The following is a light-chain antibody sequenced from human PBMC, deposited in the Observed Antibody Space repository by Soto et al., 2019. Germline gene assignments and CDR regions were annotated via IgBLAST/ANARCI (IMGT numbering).Light chain of an antibody. CDR3: QQLNSYP. CDR1: QGISSY. Sequence: DIQLTQSPSFLSASVGDRVTITCRASQGISSYLAWYQQKPGKAPKLLIYAASTLQSGVPSRFSGSGSGTEFTLTISSLQPEDFATYYCQQLNSYPFGPATKVDIK. J-gene: IGKJ3*01. CDR2: AAS. V-gene: IGKV1-9*01.